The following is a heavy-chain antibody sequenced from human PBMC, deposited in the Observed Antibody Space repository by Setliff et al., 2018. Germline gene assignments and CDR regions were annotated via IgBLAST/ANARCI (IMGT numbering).Heavy chain of an antibody. V-gene: IGHV5-51*01. CDR3: ARQKSTGSGYNWFDP. D-gene: IGHD3-10*01. J-gene: IGHJ5*02. Sequence: PGESLKLSCKGSGFSFTDFWIGWVRQMPGKGLEWMGLIYAGDSDTRYNPSFQGRVTMSADKSINTAYLQWSSLKASDTAIYYCARQKSTGSGYNWFDPWGQGTLVTVSS. CDR2: IYAGDSDT. CDR1: GFSFTDFW.